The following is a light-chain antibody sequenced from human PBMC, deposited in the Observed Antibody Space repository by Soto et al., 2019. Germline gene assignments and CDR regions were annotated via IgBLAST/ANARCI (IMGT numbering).Light chain of an antibody. CDR1: SSDVGGYNY. CDR2: EVT. CDR3: SSYTRSSNVV. J-gene: IGLJ2*01. V-gene: IGLV2-14*01. Sequence: QSVLTQPASVSGSPGQSITISCTGTSSDVGGYNYVSWYQQHPGKAPKLMIYEVTNRPSGVSNRFSGSKSGNTASLTISGLQAEDETNYYCSSYTRSSNVVFGGGTKLTV.